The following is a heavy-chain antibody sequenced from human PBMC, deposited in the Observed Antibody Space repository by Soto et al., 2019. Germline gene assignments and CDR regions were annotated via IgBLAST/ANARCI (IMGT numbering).Heavy chain of an antibody. J-gene: IGHJ4*02. Sequence: QLQLQESGPGLVKPSETLSLTCTVSGGSTSSSSYQWVWIRQPPGKGLEWIGNVFYNGNTYYNPSLKRRVTTSVDTSNYQFSLKVQCVTAADTAVYYCARLSGRYNDRYFDYWGQGTLVTVSS. CDR3: ARLSGRYNDRYFDY. D-gene: IGHD1-26*01. V-gene: IGHV4-39*01. CDR1: GGSTSSSSYQ. CDR2: VFYNGNT.